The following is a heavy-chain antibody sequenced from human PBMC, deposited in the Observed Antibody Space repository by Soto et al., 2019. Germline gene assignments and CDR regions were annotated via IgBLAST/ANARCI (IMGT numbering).Heavy chain of an antibody. V-gene: IGHV6-1*01. J-gene: IGHJ4*02. CDR1: RDSVFINRAT. Sequence: SQTLSLPRAISRDSVFINRATWDWGRQSPSRGLEWLGRTYTRSKWYNDYAVSVKSRISINPETSKNQFSLQLNSVTPEDSDVYYCARVGAAQLRGPNYRDYWGQGPLVTVSS. D-gene: IGHD1-26*01. CDR2: TYTRSKWYN. CDR3: ARVGAAQLRGPNYRDY.